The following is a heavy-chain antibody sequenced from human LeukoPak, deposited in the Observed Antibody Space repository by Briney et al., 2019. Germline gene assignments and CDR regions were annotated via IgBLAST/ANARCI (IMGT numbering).Heavy chain of an antibody. CDR2: LSPYSGNT. CDR3: TRVGGYSPSSTGGNAFDI. Sequence: ASVKVSCKASGYSFTNYDISWVRQAPGQGLEWVGWLSPYSGNTNYAQKVQDRVIMTTDTSTSTAYMELRSLRSDDTAMYFCTRVGGYSPSSTGGNAFDIWGQGTMVTVSS. CDR1: GYSFTNYD. D-gene: IGHD6-6*01. J-gene: IGHJ3*02. V-gene: IGHV1-18*01.